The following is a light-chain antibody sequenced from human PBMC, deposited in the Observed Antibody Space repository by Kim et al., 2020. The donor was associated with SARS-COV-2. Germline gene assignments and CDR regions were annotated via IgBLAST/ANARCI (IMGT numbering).Light chain of an antibody. CDR1: QSVSSN. V-gene: IGKV3-15*01. Sequence: EIVMTQSPATLSLSPGERATLSCRASQSVSSNLAWYQQKPGQTPRLLIYGASSRATGIPARFSGSGYGTEFTLPISSLQSEDFAVYYCQQYNSWHPLRDTFGQGTKLEI. CDR2: GAS. J-gene: IGKJ2*01. CDR3: QQYNSWHPLRDT.